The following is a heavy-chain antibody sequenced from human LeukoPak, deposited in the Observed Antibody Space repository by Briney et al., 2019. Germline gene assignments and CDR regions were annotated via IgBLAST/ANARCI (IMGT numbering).Heavy chain of an antibody. CDR3: ARSWDVDY. J-gene: IGHJ4*01. CDR1: GFTFSSYA. Sequence: GGSLRLSCAASGFTFSSYAMHWVRQAPGKGLVWVSRINIDGSSISYADSVKGRFTISRDNAKSTLYLQMNSLRAEDTAVYYCARSWDVDYWGQEPWSPSPQ. V-gene: IGHV3-74*01. CDR2: INIDGSSI. D-gene: IGHD1-26*01.